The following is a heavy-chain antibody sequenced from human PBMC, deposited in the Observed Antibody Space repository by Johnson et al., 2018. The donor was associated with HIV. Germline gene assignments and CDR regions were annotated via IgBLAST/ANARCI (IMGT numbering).Heavy chain of an antibody. CDR1: GFPFSSYA. J-gene: IGHJ3*02. CDR3: ARDVMKVIAARDDAFDI. Sequence: QVQLVESGGGLVQPGGSLRLSCAASGFPFSSYAMHWVRQAPGKGLEWVAVISYDGSNRYYTESVKGRFTISRDNSKNTLYLQMNSLRTEDTAVYHCARDVMKVIAARDDAFDIWGQGTMVTVSS. V-gene: IGHV3-30*04. CDR2: ISYDGSNR. D-gene: IGHD6-6*01.